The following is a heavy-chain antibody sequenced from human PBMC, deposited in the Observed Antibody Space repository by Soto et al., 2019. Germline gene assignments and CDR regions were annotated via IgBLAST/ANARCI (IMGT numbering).Heavy chain of an antibody. CDR3: ARANFSGRITIFGVVTPYYFDY. CDR2: ISSSSSYI. V-gene: IGHV3-21*01. Sequence: GGSLRLSCAASGFTFSSYSMNWVRQAPGKGLEWVSSISSSSSYIYYADSVKGRFTISRDNAKNSLYLQMNSLRAEDTAVYYCARANFSGRITIFGVVTPYYFDYWGQGTLVTVSS. D-gene: IGHD3-3*01. CDR1: GFTFSSYS. J-gene: IGHJ4*02.